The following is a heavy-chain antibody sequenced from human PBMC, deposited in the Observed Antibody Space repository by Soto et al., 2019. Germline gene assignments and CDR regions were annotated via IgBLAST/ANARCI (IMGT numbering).Heavy chain of an antibody. CDR2: IYYSGST. D-gene: IGHD5-12*01. V-gene: IGHV4-39*01. CDR3: ARRIVATETFDY. J-gene: IGHJ4*02. Sequence: SETLSLTCTVSGGSITSSSYYWGWIRQPPGKGLEWIGTIYYSGSTYYNPSLKSRLTISAYTSKNQFSLNLSSVTAADTAVYYCARRIVATETFDYWGQGTLVTVSS. CDR1: GGSITSSSYY.